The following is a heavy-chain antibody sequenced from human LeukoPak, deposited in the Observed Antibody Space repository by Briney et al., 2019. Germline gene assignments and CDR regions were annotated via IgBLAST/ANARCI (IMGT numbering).Heavy chain of an antibody. V-gene: IGHV3-21*01. Sequence: GGSLRLSCAASGFTFSSYSMNWVRQAPGKGLEWVSSISSSSSYIYYADSVKGRFTISRDNAKNSLYLQMNSLRAEDTAVYYCARFRSGYDLLEYFDYWGQGTLVTVSS. CDR2: ISSSSSYI. CDR3: ARFRSGYDLLEYFDY. J-gene: IGHJ4*02. D-gene: IGHD5-12*01. CDR1: GFTFSSYS.